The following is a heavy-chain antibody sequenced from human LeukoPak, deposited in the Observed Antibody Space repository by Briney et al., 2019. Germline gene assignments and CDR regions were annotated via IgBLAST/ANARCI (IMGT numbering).Heavy chain of an antibody. CDR1: GFTFDDYA. CDR3: VCGGATLWWFDP. Sequence: HPGGSLRLSCAASGFTFDDYAMHWVRQAPGKGLEWVSGISWNSGSIGYADSVKGRFTISRDNAKNSLYLQMNSLRAEDTALYYCVCGGATLWWFDPWGQGTLVTVSS. V-gene: IGHV3-9*01. J-gene: IGHJ5*02. CDR2: ISWNSGSI. D-gene: IGHD1-26*01.